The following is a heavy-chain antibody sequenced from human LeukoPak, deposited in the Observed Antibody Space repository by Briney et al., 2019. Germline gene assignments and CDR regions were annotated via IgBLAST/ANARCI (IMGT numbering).Heavy chain of an antibody. Sequence: PGGSLRLSCAASGFTFSSYSMNWVRQAPGEGLEWVSSISSRGDSKYYADSVKGRFTISRDNAKNSVYLQMNSLTAEDTAVYYCARAVEYNILTGYGNLYWGQGTLVTVSS. J-gene: IGHJ4*02. D-gene: IGHD3-9*01. CDR1: GFTFSSYS. V-gene: IGHV3-21*01. CDR3: ARAVEYNILTGYGNLY. CDR2: ISSRGDSK.